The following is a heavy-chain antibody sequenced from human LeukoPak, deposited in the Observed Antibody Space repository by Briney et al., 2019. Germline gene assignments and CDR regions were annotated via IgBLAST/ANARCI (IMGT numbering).Heavy chain of an antibody. CDR3: ARQKASGYSYGWGDFDY. CDR1: GGSISSSSYY. Sequence: SETLSLTCTVPGGSISSSSYYWGWIRQPPGKGLEWLGSIYYSGSTYYNPSLKSRVTIPVDTSKNQFSLKLTSVPAADPPVYYCARQKASGYSYGWGDFDYWGQGTLVTVSS. V-gene: IGHV4-39*01. J-gene: IGHJ4*02. CDR2: IYYSGST. D-gene: IGHD5-18*01.